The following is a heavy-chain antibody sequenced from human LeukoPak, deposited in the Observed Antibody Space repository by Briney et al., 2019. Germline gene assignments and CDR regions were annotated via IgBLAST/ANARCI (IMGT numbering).Heavy chain of an antibody. J-gene: IGHJ4*02. CDR1: GFTFSSYS. D-gene: IGHD2-2*01. Sequence: AGGSLRLSCAASGFTFSSYSMNWVRQAPGKGLEWVSSISSSSSYIYYAGSVKGRFTISRDNDKNSLYLQMNSLRAEDTAVYYCARGYVVVPAAMVGYWGQGTLVTVSS. V-gene: IGHV3-21*01. CDR2: ISSSSSYI. CDR3: ARGYVVVPAAMVGY.